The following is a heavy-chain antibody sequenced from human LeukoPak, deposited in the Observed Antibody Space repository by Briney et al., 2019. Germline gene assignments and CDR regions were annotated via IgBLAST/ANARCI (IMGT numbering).Heavy chain of an antibody. CDR1: GFTFSNYG. V-gene: IGHV3-30*18. CDR3: AKDGCGDRNCSTLYFFDY. J-gene: IGHJ4*02. CDR2: TSSDGTNT. Sequence: GGSLRLSCAASGFTFSNYGMHWVRQAPGKGLEWVAVTSSDGTNTYYADSVKGRFTISRDNSEKMLYLQMSSLRAEDTAVYYCAKDGCGDRNCSTLYFFDYWGQGSLVTVSS. D-gene: IGHD2-21*01.